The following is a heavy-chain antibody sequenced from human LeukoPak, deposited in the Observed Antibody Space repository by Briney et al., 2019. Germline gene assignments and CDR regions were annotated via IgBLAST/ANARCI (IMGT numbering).Heavy chain of an antibody. CDR2: ISSSSSYI. CDR3: ARDGERGYYFDY. J-gene: IGHJ4*02. D-gene: IGHD1-26*01. CDR1: GFTFSSYS. Sequence: GGSLRLSCAASGFTFSSYSMNWVRQAPGKGLEWVSSISSSSSYIYYADSVKGRFTISRGNAKNSLYLQMNSLRAEDTAVYYCARDGERGYYFDYWGQGTLVTVSS. V-gene: IGHV3-21*01.